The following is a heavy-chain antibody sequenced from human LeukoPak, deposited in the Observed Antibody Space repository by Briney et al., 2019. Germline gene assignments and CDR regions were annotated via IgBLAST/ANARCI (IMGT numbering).Heavy chain of an antibody. D-gene: IGHD3-10*01. V-gene: IGHV1-2*06. Sequence: GASVKVSCKASGYTFTGYYMHWVRQAPGQGLEWMGRINPNSGGTNYAQKFQGRVTMTRDTFISTAYMELSRLRSDDTAVYYCARGWFGELYGYYYYYMDVWGKGTTVTVSS. J-gene: IGHJ6*03. CDR2: INPNSGGT. CDR3: ARGWFGELYGYYYYYMDV. CDR1: GYTFTGYY.